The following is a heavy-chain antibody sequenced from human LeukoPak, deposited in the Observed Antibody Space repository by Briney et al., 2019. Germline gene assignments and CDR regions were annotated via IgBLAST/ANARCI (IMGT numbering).Heavy chain of an antibody. Sequence: GGSLRLSCAASGFTFSSYAMNWVRQAPGKGLEWVSGISNGGSTYYADSVKGRFTISRDNSKNTLYLQMNSLRAEDTAVYYCARSRRFMDVWGKGTTVTVSS. CDR2: ISNGGST. J-gene: IGHJ6*03. V-gene: IGHV3-23*01. CDR1: GFTFSSYA. CDR3: ARSRRFMDV.